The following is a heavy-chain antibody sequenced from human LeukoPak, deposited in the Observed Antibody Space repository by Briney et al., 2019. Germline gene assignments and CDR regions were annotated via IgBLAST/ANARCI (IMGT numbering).Heavy chain of an antibody. D-gene: IGHD3-22*01. CDR2: IYYSGST. CDR1: GGSISSYY. Sequence: SETLSLTCTVSGGSISSYYWSWIRQPPGKGLEWIGYIYYSGSTNYNPSLKSRVTISVDTSKNQFSLKLSSVTAADTAVYYCARDYRKNYDSSGYFDAFDIWGQGTMVTVSS. J-gene: IGHJ3*02. V-gene: IGHV4-59*01. CDR3: ARDYRKNYDSSGYFDAFDI.